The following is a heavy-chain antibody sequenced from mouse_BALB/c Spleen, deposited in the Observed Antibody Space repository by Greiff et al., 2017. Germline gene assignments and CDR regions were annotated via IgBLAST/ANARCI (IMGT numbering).Heavy chain of an antibody. CDR1: GFTFSSFG. D-gene: IGHD2-3*01. CDR3: ARGGDGYYLDY. V-gene: IGHV5-17*02. Sequence: EVKLMESGGGLVQPGGSRKLSCAASGFTFSSFGMHWVRQAPEKGLEWVAYISSGSSTIYYADTVKGRFTISRDNPKNTLFLQMTSLRSEDTAMYYCARGGDGYYLDYWGQGTTLTVSS. J-gene: IGHJ2*01. CDR2: ISSGSSTI.